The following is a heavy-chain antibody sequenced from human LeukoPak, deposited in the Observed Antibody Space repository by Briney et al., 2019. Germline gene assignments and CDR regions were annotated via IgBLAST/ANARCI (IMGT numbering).Heavy chain of an antibody. V-gene: IGHV1-69*13. CDR1: GGTFSSYA. D-gene: IGHD3-10*01. J-gene: IGHJ3*02. CDR2: IIPIFGTA. CDR3: ARDKGSGSYYHDAFDI. Sequence: SVKVSCKASGGTFSSYAISWVRQAPGQGLEWMGGIIPIFGTANYAQKFQGRVTITADESTSTAYMELSSLRSEDTAVYYCARDKGSGSYYHDAFDIWGQGTMVTVSS.